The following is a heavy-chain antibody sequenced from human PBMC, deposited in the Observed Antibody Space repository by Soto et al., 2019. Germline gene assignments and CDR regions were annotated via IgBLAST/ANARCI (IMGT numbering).Heavy chain of an antibody. J-gene: IGHJ4*02. CDR3: GSGDVAAAGPFFGC. D-gene: IGHD6-13*01. CDR1: GYTLTELS. CDR2: FDPEDGET. Sequence: QVQLVQSGAEVKKPGASVKVSCKVSGYTLTELSMHWVRQAPGKGLEWMGGFDPEDGETIYAQKFQGRVTMTEDTSTDKVYMERSSLRAEDPALYYCGSGDVAAAGPFFGCWGQGTLVTVSS. V-gene: IGHV1-24*01.